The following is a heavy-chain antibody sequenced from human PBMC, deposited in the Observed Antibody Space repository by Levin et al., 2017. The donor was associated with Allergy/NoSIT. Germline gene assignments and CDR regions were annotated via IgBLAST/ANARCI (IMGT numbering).Heavy chain of an antibody. CDR3: AREGYSSSSGPRGNWFDP. V-gene: IGHV1-8*01. J-gene: IGHJ5*02. D-gene: IGHD6-6*01. CDR2: MNPNSGNT. CDR1: GYTFTSYD. Sequence: VASVKVSCKASGYTFTSYDINWVRQATGQGLEWMGWMNPNSGNTGYGQKFQGRLTMTRNTSITTAYMELSRLRSEDTAVYYCAREGYSSSSGPRGNWFDPWGQGTLVTVSS.